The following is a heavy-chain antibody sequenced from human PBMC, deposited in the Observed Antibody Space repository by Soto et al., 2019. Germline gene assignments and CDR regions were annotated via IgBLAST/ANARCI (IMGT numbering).Heavy chain of an antibody. Sequence: VQLVESGGGLVKPGGSLRLSCAASGFTFSDYYMSWIRQAPGKGLEWVSYISSSSSYTNYADSVKGRFTISRDNAKNSLYLQMNSLRAEDTAVYYCARARGYCSSTSCYMEYYYYYGMDVWGQGTTVTVSS. CDR3: ARARGYCSSTSCYMEYYYYYGMDV. CDR2: ISSSSSYT. D-gene: IGHD2-2*02. CDR1: GFTFSDYY. V-gene: IGHV3-11*06. J-gene: IGHJ6*02.